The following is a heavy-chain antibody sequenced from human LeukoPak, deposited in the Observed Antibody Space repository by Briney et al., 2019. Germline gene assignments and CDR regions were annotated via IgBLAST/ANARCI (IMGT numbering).Heavy chain of an antibody. CDR3: AKGGNYYGSGSYFTGMDY. Sequence: GGSLRLSCAASGCTFSSYSMSWVRQAPGKGLEWISAISGSGGSTYYADSVKGRFTISRDNSKNTLYLQMNSLRAEDTAVYYCAKGGNYYGSGSYFTGMDYWGQGTLVTVSS. CDR2: ISGSGGST. V-gene: IGHV3-23*01. D-gene: IGHD3-10*01. CDR1: GCTFSSYS. J-gene: IGHJ4*02.